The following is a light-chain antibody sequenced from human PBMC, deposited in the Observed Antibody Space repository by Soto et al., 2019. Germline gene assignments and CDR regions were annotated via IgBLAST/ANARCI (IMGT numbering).Light chain of an antibody. CDR2: DVI. V-gene: IGLV2-11*01. J-gene: IGLJ3*02. CDR3: LSYAVTSPLV. CDR1: SSDVGIYKY. Sequence: QSALTQPRPVSGSPGQSVTISCNGTSSDVGIYKYVSWYQHHPGKAPNLIIYDVIKRPSGVPDRFSGSKSGITASLTNSGLQADDEADYYCLSYAVTSPLVFGGGTKLTV.